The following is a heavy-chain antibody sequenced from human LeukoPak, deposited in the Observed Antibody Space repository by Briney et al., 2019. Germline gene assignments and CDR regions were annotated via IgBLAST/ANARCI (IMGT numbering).Heavy chain of an antibody. CDR3: FFPGVTGKVY. CDR1: GFTFSNYA. J-gene: IGHJ4*02. CDR2: ISSDGSNK. D-gene: IGHD1-20*01. Sequence: GGSLRLSCAASGFTFSNYAMHWVRQAPGKGLEWVAVISSDGSNKYYADSVKGRFTISRDNSKNTLYLQMNRLRAEDTAVYYCFFPGVTGKVYWGQGNLVTVSS. V-gene: IGHV3-30-3*01.